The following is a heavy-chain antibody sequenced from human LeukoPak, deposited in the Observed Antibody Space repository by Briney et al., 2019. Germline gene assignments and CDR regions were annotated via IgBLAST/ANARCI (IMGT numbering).Heavy chain of an antibody. D-gene: IGHD1-26*01. CDR1: GGSISSSSYY. CDR2: IYYSGST. CDR3: AARGGGSYLFASTFISD. Sequence: SETLSLTCTVSGGSISSSSYYWGWIRQPPGKGLEWIGSIYYSGSTYYNPSLKSRVTISVDTSKNQFSLKLSSVTAADTAVYYCAARGGGSYLFASTFISDWGQGTLVTVSS. J-gene: IGHJ4*02. V-gene: IGHV4-39*07.